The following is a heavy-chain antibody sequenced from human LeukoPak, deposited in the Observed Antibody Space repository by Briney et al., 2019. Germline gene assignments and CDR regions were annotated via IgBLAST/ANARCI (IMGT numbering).Heavy chain of an antibody. V-gene: IGHV4-59*01. J-gene: IGHJ4*02. CDR1: GGSLSTYY. CDR3: ARSQDGYNWIDC. CDR2: IYYSGSNIYDSGST. D-gene: IGHD5-24*01. Sequence: LETLSLTCTVSGGSLSTYYWSWIRQPPGRGLEWIGNIYYSGSNIYDSGSTIYDPSLKGRVTISVDTSTNQFSLRLGSVTAADTAVYYCARSQDGYNWIDCWGQGTLVTVSS.